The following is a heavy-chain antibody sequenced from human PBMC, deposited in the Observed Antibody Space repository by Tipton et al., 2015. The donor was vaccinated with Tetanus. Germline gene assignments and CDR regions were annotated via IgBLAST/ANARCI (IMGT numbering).Heavy chain of an antibody. CDR3: ARDQIVEQATRDHDYGVDV. Sequence: GSLRLSCAGSGFLISSYAMNWVRQAPGKGLEWLSFISSKSAPKYYADSVKGRFTISRDNAKNSLYLLMDSLRAEDTAVYYCARDQIVEQATRDHDYGVDVWGQGTTVTVSS. CDR2: ISSKSAPK. D-gene: IGHD3-22*01. J-gene: IGHJ6*02. V-gene: IGHV3-48*04. CDR1: GFLISSYA.